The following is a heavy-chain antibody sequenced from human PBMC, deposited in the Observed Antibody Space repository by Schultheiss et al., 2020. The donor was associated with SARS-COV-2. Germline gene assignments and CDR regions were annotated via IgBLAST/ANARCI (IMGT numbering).Heavy chain of an antibody. Sequence: GGSLRLSCAASGFTFSSYAMHWVRQAPGKGLEWVGRIKSKTDGGTTDYAAPVKGRFTISRDNSKNTLYLQMNSLRAEDTAVYYCANTHSPLLLWFGELYYWGQGTLVTVSS. CDR2: IKSKTDGGTT. CDR1: GFTFSSYA. V-gene: IGHV3-15*07. D-gene: IGHD3-10*01. CDR3: ANTHSPLLLWFGELYY. J-gene: IGHJ4*02.